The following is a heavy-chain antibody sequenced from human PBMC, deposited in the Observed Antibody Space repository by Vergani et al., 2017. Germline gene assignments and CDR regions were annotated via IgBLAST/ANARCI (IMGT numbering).Heavy chain of an antibody. CDR1: GFTFSSYA. Sequence: VQLVESGGGVVQPGGSLRLSCAASGFTFSSYAMSWVRQAPGKGLEWVSAISGSGGSTYYADSVKGRFTISRDNSKNTLYLQMNSLRAEDTAVYYCAKDTSSGWYYYYGMDVWGQGTTVTVSS. V-gene: IGHV3-23*04. J-gene: IGHJ6*02. CDR2: ISGSGGST. D-gene: IGHD6-19*01. CDR3: AKDTSSGWYYYYGMDV.